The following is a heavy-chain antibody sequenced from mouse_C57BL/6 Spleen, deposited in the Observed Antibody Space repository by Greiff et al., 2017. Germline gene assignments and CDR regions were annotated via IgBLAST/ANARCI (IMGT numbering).Heavy chain of an antibody. D-gene: IGHD2-5*01. CDR3: ARRSNSMDY. V-gene: IGHV1-26*01. J-gene: IGHJ4*01. CDR1: GYTFTDYY. Sequence: EVQLQQSGPELVKPGASVKISCKASGYTFTDYYMNWVKQSNGKSLEWIGDINPNNGGTSYNQKFKGKATLTVDKSSSTAYMELRSLTSEDSAVYYCARRSNSMDYWGQGTSVTVSS. CDR2: INPNNGGT.